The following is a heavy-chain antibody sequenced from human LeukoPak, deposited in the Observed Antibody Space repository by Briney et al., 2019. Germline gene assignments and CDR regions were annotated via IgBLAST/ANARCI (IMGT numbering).Heavy chain of an antibody. V-gene: IGHV3-30*01. CDR3: AKLVVVAARFDY. D-gene: IGHD2-15*01. J-gene: IGHJ4*02. Sequence: GGSLRLSCAASGFTFSIYAMHWVRQAPGTGLEWVAVISYDGSNKYYADSVKGRFTISRDNSKNTLYLQMNSLRAEDTAVYYCAKLVVVAARFDYWGQGTLVTVSS. CDR2: ISYDGSNK. CDR1: GFTFSIYA.